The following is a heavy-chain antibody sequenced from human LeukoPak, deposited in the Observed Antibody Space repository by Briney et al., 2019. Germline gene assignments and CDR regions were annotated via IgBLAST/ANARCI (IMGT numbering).Heavy chain of an antibody. D-gene: IGHD3-10*01. Sequence: GRSLRLSCAASGFTFSSYGMHWVRQAPGKGLEWVSSISSSSSYIYYADSLKGRFTISRDNAKNSLYLQMNSLRAEDTAVYYCARVWFGELLFVDYWGQGTLVTVSS. CDR1: GFTFSSYG. J-gene: IGHJ4*02. V-gene: IGHV3-21*01. CDR3: ARVWFGELLFVDY. CDR2: ISSSSSYI.